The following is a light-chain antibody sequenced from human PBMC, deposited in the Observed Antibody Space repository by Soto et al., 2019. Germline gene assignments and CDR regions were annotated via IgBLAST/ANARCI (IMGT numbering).Light chain of an antibody. J-gene: IGKJ5*01. CDR1: QSVSSY. Sequence: EIVLTQSPATLSLSPGERATLSCRASQSVSSYLAWCQQKPGQAPRLLIYDASNRATGIPARFSGSGSGTDFTLTIRNLEPEDFAVYYCQQRRNWPTFGQGTRRRLN. V-gene: IGKV3-11*01. CDR3: QQRRNWPT. CDR2: DAS.